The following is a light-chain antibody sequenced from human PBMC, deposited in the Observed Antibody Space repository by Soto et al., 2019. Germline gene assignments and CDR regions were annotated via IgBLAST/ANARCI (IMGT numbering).Light chain of an antibody. CDR3: QQRRNWAPLS. J-gene: IGKJ4*01. V-gene: IGKV3-11*01. CDR1: QSVSSY. Sequence: EIVLTQSPATLSLSPGERATLSCRASQSVSSYLAWYQQKPGQAPRLLIYDASNRATGIPARFSGSGSGTDFTLTISSLEPEDLAVYYCQQRRNWAPLSFGGGTKVEIK. CDR2: DAS.